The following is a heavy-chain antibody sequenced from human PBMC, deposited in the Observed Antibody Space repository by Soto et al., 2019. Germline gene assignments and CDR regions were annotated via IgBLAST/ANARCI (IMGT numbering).Heavy chain of an antibody. CDR3: ASQDEEGVN. D-gene: IGHD2-15*01. V-gene: IGHV3-30*03. CDR1: GFTFSSYG. Sequence: QVQLVESGGGVVQPGRSLRLSCAASGFTFSSYGMHWVRQAPGKGLEWVAVISYDGSNKYYADSVKGRFTISRDNSKNTLYLQMNSLRAEDTAVYYCASQDEEGVNWGQGTLVNVSS. J-gene: IGHJ4*02. CDR2: ISYDGSNK.